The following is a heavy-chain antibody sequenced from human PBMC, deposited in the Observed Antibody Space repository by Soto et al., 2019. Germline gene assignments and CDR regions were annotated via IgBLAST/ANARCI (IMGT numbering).Heavy chain of an antibody. CDR2: INPNSGGT. D-gene: IGHD3-3*02. CDR1: GFTFTGYY. Sequence: GASVKVSCKASGFTFTGYYMHWVRQAPGQGLEWMGWINPNSGGTNYAQKFQGRVTMTRDTSISTAYMELSRLRSDDTAVYYCARDRIFGVVIWFDPWGQGTLVTVYS. CDR3: ARDRIFGVVIWFDP. V-gene: IGHV1-2*02. J-gene: IGHJ5*02.